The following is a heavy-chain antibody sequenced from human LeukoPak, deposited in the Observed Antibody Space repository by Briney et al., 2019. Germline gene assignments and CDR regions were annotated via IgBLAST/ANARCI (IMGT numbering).Heavy chain of an antibody. CDR2: IYYSGST. D-gene: IGHD4-17*01. Sequence: SETLSLTCTVSGGSISSGDYYWSWIRQPPGKGLEWIGYIYYSGSTYYNPSLKSRVTISVDTSKNQFSLKLSSVTAADTAVYYCASDYGGNLHYFDYWGQGTLVTVSS. CDR1: GGSISSGDYY. J-gene: IGHJ4*02. CDR3: ASDYGGNLHYFDY. V-gene: IGHV4-30-4*01.